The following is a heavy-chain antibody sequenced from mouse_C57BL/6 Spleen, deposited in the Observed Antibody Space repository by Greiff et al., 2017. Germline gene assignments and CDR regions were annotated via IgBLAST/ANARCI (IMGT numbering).Heavy chain of an antibody. Sequence: LQESGPELVKPGASVKISCKASGYSFTDYNMNWVKQSNGKSLEWIGVINPNYGTTSYNQKFKGKATLTVDQSSSTAYSQLNSLTSEDSAVYYCAREKCYYGYWYFDVWGTGTTVTVSS. CDR2: INPNYGTT. V-gene: IGHV1-39*01. J-gene: IGHJ1*03. CDR1: GYSFTDYN. CDR3: AREKCYYGYWYFDV. D-gene: IGHD2-1*01.